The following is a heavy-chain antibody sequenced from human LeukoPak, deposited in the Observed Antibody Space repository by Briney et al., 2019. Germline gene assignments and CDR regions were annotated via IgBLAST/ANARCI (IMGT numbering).Heavy chain of an antibody. CDR2: INGATGNT. CDR1: GYTFTSHA. CDR3: ARSIIIVPNTSHYYYYMDV. J-gene: IGHJ6*02. V-gene: IGHV1-3*01. D-gene: IGHD2/OR15-2a*01. Sequence: ASMKLSCKASGYTFTSHALHWVRQAPGESLEWMAWINGATGNTEYSQKFQARVTITRDTFASTAYMELSSLRSEDTAVYYCARSIIIVPNTSHYYYYMDVWGQGTTVTVSS.